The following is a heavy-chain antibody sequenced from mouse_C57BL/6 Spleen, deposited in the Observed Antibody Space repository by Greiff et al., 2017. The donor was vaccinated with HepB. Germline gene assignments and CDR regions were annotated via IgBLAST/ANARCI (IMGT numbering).Heavy chain of an antibody. CDR3: ARSGDLHYFDY. CDR1: GYAFSSSW. Sequence: VMLVESGPELVKPGASVKISCKASGYAFSSSWMNWVKQRPGKGLEWIGRIYPGDGDTNYNGKFKGKATLTADKSSSTAYMQLSSLTSEDSAVYFCARSGDLHYFDYWGQGTTLTVSS. D-gene: IGHD3-2*02. CDR2: IYPGDGDT. J-gene: IGHJ2*01. V-gene: IGHV1-82*01.